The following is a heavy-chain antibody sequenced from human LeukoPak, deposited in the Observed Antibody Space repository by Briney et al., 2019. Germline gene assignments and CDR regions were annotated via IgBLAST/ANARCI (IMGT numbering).Heavy chain of an antibody. CDR3: ARDLIPGYSSGWYGY. CDR1: GFTFSSYA. Sequence: GGSLRLSCAAAGFTFSSYAMHWVRQAPGKGLEWVAVISYDGSNKYYADSVKGRFTISRDNSKNTLYLQMNSLRAEDTAVYYCARDLIPGYSSGWYGYWGQGTLVTVSS. J-gene: IGHJ4*02. D-gene: IGHD6-19*01. V-gene: IGHV3-30*04. CDR2: ISYDGSNK.